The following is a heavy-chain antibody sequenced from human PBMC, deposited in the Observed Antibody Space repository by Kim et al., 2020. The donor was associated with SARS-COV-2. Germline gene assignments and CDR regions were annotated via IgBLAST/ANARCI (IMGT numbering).Heavy chain of an antibody. V-gene: IGHV3-30*07. Sequence: RFTISRDNSKNTLYLQMNSLRAEDTAVYYCARDPRVFGYYYGSGSWFFDYWGQGTLVTVSS. CDR3: ARDPRVFGYYYGSGSWFFDY. J-gene: IGHJ4*02. D-gene: IGHD3-10*01.